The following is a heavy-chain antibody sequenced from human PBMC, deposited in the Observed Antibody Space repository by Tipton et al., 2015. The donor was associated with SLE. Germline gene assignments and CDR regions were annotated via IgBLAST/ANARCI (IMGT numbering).Heavy chain of an antibody. J-gene: IGHJ3*02. CDR3: ARENSRKGFDI. V-gene: IGHV4-4*08. D-gene: IGHD1/OR15-1a*01. CDR2: IYSSGST. CDR1: GGSIGSGYY. Sequence: TLSLTCTVSGGSIGSGYYWSWIRQPPGKGLEWIGYIYSSGSTNYNPSLKSRVTISVDTSKNQFSLKLSSLTAADTAVYYCARENSRKGFDIWGQGTMVTVSS.